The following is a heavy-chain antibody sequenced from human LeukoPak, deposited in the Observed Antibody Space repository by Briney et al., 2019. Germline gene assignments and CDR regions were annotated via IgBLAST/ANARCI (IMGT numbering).Heavy chain of an antibody. D-gene: IGHD4-17*01. CDR3: ARAPYGERGGSDY. V-gene: IGHV3-48*01. CDR1: GFTFSTHN. J-gene: IGHJ4*02. Sequence: GSLRLSFSGSGFTFSTHNMNWGRPAPRKGVGLVSYISTTTSAIYYADSVKGRFTVSRDNAKSSLYLQMNSLRADDTAVYYCARAPYGERGGSDYWGQGTLVTVSS. CDR2: ISTTTSAI.